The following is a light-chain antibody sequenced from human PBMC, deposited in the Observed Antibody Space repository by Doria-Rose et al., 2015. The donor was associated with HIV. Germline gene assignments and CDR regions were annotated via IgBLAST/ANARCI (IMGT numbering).Light chain of an antibody. V-gene: IGKV3D-15*03. J-gene: IGKJ1*01. CDR3: QHYNNWPPEWT. CDR2: DIS. CDR1: QSLSNN. Sequence: EIVMTQSPATLSASPGNSATLSCRASQSLSNNLAWYQQKPGQPPSLLIYDISIRATGVPARFSGSGAGTEFTLTITDLQSADFAVYFCQHYNNWPPEWTFGQGTKVEIK.